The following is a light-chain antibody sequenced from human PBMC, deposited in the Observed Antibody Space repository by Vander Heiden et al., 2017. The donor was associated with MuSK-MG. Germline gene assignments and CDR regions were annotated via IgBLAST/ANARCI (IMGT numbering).Light chain of an antibody. Sequence: QSVLTQPPSVYGAPGQRVTISCTGCSSNIGAGYDVHWYQQLPGTAPKLLTYGNSNRPSGVPDRFSGSKSGTSASLAITGLQAEDEADYYCQSYDSSLSGSVFGGGTKLTVL. CDR2: GNS. V-gene: IGLV1-40*01. J-gene: IGLJ2*01. CDR3: QSYDSSLSGSV. CDR1: SSNIGAGYD.